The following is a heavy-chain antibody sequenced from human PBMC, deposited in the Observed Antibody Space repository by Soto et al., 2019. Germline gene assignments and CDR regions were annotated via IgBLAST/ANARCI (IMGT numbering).Heavy chain of an antibody. D-gene: IGHD2-15*01. Sequence: EVQLLESGGGLVQPGGSLRLSCAASGFTFSNYAMSWVRQAPGKGLEWVSAISGSGGSTYYADSVKVRFTISRDNSKNTRYLQMNSLRAEDTGVYYCAKGASPIVGVVAASDYWGQGTLVTVSS. CDR2: ISGSGGST. CDR1: GFTFSNYA. V-gene: IGHV3-23*01. J-gene: IGHJ4*02. CDR3: AKGASPIVGVVAASDY.